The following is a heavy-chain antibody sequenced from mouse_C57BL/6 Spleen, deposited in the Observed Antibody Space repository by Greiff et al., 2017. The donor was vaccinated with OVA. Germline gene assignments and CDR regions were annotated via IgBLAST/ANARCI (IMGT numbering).Heavy chain of an antibody. J-gene: IGHJ1*03. CDR3: ARDPITTVVAPYFDV. D-gene: IGHD1-1*01. CDR1: GYTFTSYW. CDR2: INPSNGGT. Sequence: QVQLQQPGTELVKPGASVKLSCKASGYTFTSYWMHWVKQRPGQGLEWMGNINPSNGGTNYNEKFKSKATLTVDKSSSTAYMQRSSLTSEDSAVYYCARDPITTVVAPYFDVWGTGTTVTVSS. V-gene: IGHV1-53*01.